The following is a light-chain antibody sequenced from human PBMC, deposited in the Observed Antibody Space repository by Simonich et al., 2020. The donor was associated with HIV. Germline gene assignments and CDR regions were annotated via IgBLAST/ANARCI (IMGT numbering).Light chain of an antibody. CDR2: AAS. J-gene: IGKJ3*01. Sequence: DIQMTQSPSSLSASVGDRVTITCRPSQNITSYLNWFQQKPGKAPKLLIYAASSLQGGVPSRFSGSASGTDFTLTISSLQPEDFATYYCQLLNTYPFTFGPGTKVEIK. V-gene: IGKV1-39*01. CDR1: QNITSY. CDR3: QLLNTYPFT.